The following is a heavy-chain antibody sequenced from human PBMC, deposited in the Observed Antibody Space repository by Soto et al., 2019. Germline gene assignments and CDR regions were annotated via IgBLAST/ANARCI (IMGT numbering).Heavy chain of an antibody. CDR2: IYYSGST. J-gene: IGHJ4*02. Sequence: QVQLQESGPGLVKPSETLSLTCTVSGGSISSYYWSWIRQPPGKGLEWIGYIYYSGSTNYNPSLKGRVTISVDTSKIHFSRKLSSVTAADTAVYYCVRVGFGCSGYYYGCDYWGQGTLVTVSS. V-gene: IGHV4-59*01. CDR3: VRVGFGCSGYYYGCDY. CDR1: GGSISSYY. D-gene: IGHD3-22*01.